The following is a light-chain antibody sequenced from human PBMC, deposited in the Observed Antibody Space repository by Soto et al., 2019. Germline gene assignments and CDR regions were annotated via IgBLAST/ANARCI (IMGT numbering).Light chain of an antibody. CDR2: DAS. J-gene: IGKJ1*01. V-gene: IGKV3-20*01. CDR1: QSVSSSH. CDR3: QQSGSSPWT. Sequence: EIVLTQSPGTLSLSPGERATLSCRASQSVSSSHLAWYQQKPGQAPRLLIYDASTRAAGIPDRFSGSGSGTDFTLTISRLEPEDFAVYYCQQSGSSPWTFGQGTKVEIK.